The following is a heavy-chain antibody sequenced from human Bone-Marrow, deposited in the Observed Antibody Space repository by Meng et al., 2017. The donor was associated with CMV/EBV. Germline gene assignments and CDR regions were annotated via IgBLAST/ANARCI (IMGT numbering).Heavy chain of an antibody. CDR3: ARGARQYSSSFVFY. D-gene: IGHD6-6*01. CDR2: INSDGSST. Sequence: GESLKISCAASGFTFSSYWMHWVRQAPGKGLVWVSRINSDGSSTSYADSVKGRFTISRDNAKNTLYLQMNSLRAEDTAVYYCARGARQYSSSFVFYWGHGTLVTFSS. CDR1: GFTFSSYW. V-gene: IGHV3-74*01. J-gene: IGHJ4*01.